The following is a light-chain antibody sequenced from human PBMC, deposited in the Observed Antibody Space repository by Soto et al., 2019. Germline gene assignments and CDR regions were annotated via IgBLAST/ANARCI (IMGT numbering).Light chain of an antibody. CDR3: QQYNNWWT. CDR1: QSVSNN. V-gene: IGKV3-15*01. J-gene: IGKJ1*01. Sequence: EIVMTQSPATLSVSPGERATLSCRASQSVSNNLARYQKKPGQAPRLLIYGASTRATGIPARFSGSGSGTEFTLTISSLQSEDFAFYYCQQYNNWWTFGQGTRVEI. CDR2: GAS.